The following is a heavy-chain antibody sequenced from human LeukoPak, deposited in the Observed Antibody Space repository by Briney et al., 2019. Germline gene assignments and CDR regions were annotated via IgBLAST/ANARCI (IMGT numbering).Heavy chain of an antibody. CDR1: GYTFTSYG. V-gene: IGHV1-18*01. CDR2: ISAYNGNT. Sequence: ASVKVSCKASGYTFTSYGISWVRQAPGQGLEWMGWISAYNGNTNYAQKFRGRVTVTRDTSTSTVHMELSGLRSEDTAVYYCARDQEGFDYWGQGTLVTVSS. CDR3: ARDQEGFDY. J-gene: IGHJ4*02.